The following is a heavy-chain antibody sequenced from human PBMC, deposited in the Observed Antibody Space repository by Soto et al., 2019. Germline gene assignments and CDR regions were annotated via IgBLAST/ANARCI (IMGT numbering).Heavy chain of an antibody. CDR2: IFSNDEK. CDR3: ARTGEESGYDAFDY. J-gene: IGHJ4*02. Sequence: QVTLKESGPVLVNPTETLTLTCTVSGFSLSNARMGVSWIRQPPGKALEWLAHIFSNDEKSYSTSLKSRLTISKDTSKSQVVLTMTNMDPVDTATYYCARTGEESGYDAFDYWGQGTLVTVSS. V-gene: IGHV2-26*01. CDR1: GFSLSNARMG. D-gene: IGHD5-12*01.